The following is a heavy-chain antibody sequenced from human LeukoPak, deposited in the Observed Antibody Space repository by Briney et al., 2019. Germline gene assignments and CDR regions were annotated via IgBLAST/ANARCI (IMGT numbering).Heavy chain of an antibody. CDR1: GFTFSSYA. CDR2: ISYDGSNK. V-gene: IGHV3-30-3*01. D-gene: IGHD2-21*01. Sequence: GGSLRLSCAASGFTFSSYAMHWVRQAPGKGLEWVAVISYDGSNKYYVDSVKGRFTISRDNSKNTLYLQMNSLRAEDTAVYYCAREPFHVIPLPFDYWGQGTLVTVSS. J-gene: IGHJ4*02. CDR3: AREPFHVIPLPFDY.